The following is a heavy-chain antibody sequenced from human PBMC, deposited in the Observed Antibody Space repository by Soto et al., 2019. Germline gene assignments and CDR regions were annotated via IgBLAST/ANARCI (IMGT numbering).Heavy chain of an antibody. CDR1: GYTLTELS. Sequence: GASVKVSCKVSGYTLTELSMHWVRQAPGKGLEWMGGFDADNGETIYSQKFQGRVTIIRDTSASTAYMELSSLRSEDTAVYYCARDSCGYSSGCRHNYFDYWGQGTLVTVSS. J-gene: IGHJ4*02. CDR3: ARDSCGYSSGCRHNYFDY. V-gene: IGHV1-24*01. D-gene: IGHD6-19*01. CDR2: FDADNGET.